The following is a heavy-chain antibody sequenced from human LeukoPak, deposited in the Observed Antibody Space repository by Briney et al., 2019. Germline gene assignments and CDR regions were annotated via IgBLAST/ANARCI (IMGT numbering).Heavy chain of an antibody. V-gene: IGHV4-61*02. CDR2: IYTSGST. CDR3: AMSSITPNNYGMDV. Sequence: SQTLSPTCTVSGGSISSGSYYWSWIRQPAGKGLEWIGRIYTSGSTNYNPSLKSRVTISVDTSKNQFSLKLSSVTAADTAVYYCAMSSITPNNYGMDVWGQGTTVTVSS. J-gene: IGHJ6*02. D-gene: IGHD3-3*01. CDR1: GGSISSGSYY.